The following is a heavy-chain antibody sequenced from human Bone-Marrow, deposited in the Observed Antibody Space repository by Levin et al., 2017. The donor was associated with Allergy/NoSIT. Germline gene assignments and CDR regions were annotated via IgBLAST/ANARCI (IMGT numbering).Heavy chain of an antibody. D-gene: IGHD4/OR15-4a*01. CDR1: GVSITNTNW. J-gene: IGHJ4*02. Sequence: SQTLSLTCTVSGVSITNTNWWAWVRQSPGKGLELIGEIYHSGSTYYNPSLKSPVTISMDKSNNQFSLLLHSVTAADSAVYYCGRQPIRQRGAGYHFDYWGQGTRVTVSS. CDR2: IYHSGST. CDR3: GRQPIRQRGAGYHFDY. V-gene: IGHV4-4*02.